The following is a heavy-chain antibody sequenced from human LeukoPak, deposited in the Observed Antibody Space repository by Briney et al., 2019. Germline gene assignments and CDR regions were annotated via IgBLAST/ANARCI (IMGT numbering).Heavy chain of an antibody. D-gene: IGHD2/OR15-2a*01. CDR2: INANSGDT. Sequence: ASVKVSCKTSGYPFTNHGVSWVRQAPGQGLEWIGWINANSGDTNYAQRSQGRLTMTTDTSTTTAYMELRSLSSDDTAVYYCARDWPIVIADYWGQGTLVTVSS. J-gene: IGHJ4*02. CDR1: GYPFTNHG. CDR3: ARDWPIVIADY. V-gene: IGHV1-18*01.